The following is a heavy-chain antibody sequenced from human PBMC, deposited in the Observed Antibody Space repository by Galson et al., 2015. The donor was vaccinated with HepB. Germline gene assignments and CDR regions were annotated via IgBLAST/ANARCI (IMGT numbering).Heavy chain of an antibody. V-gene: IGHV4-34*01. CDR1: GGSFSGYY. CDR2: INHSGST. Sequence: SETLSLTCAVYGGSFSGYYWSWIRQPPGKGLEWIGEINHSGSTNYNPSLKSRVTISVDTSKNQFSLKLSSVTAADTAEYYCARREVTMIVVVRPFDYWGQGTLVTVSS. CDR3: ARREVTMIVVVRPFDY. D-gene: IGHD3-22*01. J-gene: IGHJ4*02.